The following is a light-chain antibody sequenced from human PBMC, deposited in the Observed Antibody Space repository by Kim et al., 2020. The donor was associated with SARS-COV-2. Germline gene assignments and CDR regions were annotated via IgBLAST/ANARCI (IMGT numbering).Light chain of an antibody. V-gene: IGKV3-20*01. CDR1: QSVSSSY. CDR2: GAS. Sequence: ELVLAQSPGTLSLSPGESATLSCRPSQSVSSSYLAWYQQKPGQPPRLLIYGASIRATGTPARFSGSGTGTDFTLAISRLEPEDFAVYYCRNIGSSGTFGGGTKVDIK. CDR3: RNIGSSGT. J-gene: IGKJ4*01.